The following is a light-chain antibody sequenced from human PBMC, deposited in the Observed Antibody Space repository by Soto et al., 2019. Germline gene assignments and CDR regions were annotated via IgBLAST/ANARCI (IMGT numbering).Light chain of an antibody. CDR2: LGA. V-gene: IGKV2-28*01. CDR3: MQAQQIPRT. Sequence: EIVMTQSPLSLSVTPGEPASISCRSSQSLLHTSGDNYLDWYLQRPGQSPQLLIYLGAKRDSGVSDRFSGSGSGTRFTMRISRVEAQDVGFYYCMQAQQIPRTFGQETKVDI. J-gene: IGKJ1*01. CDR1: QSLLHTSGDNY.